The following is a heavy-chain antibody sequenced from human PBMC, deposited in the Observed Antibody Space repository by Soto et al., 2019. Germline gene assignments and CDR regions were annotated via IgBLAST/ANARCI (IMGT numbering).Heavy chain of an antibody. CDR3: ARGDCVGGTCYSLAGSFYYYIDV. V-gene: IGHV3-74*01. J-gene: IGHJ6*03. D-gene: IGHD2-15*01. CDR1: GFTFSNYW. CDR2: INSDGSVS. Sequence: EVQLVESGGGLVQPGGSLRLSCAASGFTFSNYWMYWVRQAPGKGLVWASRINSDGSVSSYADSVKGRLTISRDNVKNTLYLQMDSHRAEDTAVYYCARGDCVGGTCYSLAGSFYYYIDVWGKGTMVTVFS.